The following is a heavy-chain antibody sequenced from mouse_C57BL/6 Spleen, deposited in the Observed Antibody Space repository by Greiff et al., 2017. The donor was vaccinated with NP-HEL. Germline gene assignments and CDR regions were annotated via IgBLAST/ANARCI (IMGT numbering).Heavy chain of an antibody. J-gene: IGHJ2*01. D-gene: IGHD1-1*01. CDR2: ISYEGTN. V-gene: IGHV3-6*01. CDR3: ARGDDSSYGY. CDR1: GYSITSGYY. Sequence: VQLKESGPGLVKPSQSLSLTCSVTGYSITSGYYWNWIRQLPGNKLEWMGYISYEGTNNYNPPLKNRISITRDTSKNQFFLKLNSVTTEDTAQYYCARGDDSSYGYWGQGTTLTVSS.